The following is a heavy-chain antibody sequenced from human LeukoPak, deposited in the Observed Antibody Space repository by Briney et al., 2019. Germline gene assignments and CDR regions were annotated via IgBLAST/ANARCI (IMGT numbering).Heavy chain of an antibody. V-gene: IGHV4-59*12. Sequence: SETLSLTCAVYGGSFSGYYWSWIRQPPGKGLEWIGYIYYSGSTYYNPSLKSRVTISVDTSKNQFSLKLSSVTAADTAVYYCARTRITMVRGAINRYYYYMDVWGKGTTVTVSS. CDR1: GGSFSGYY. CDR2: IYYSGST. CDR3: ARTRITMVRGAINRYYYYMDV. J-gene: IGHJ6*03. D-gene: IGHD3-10*01.